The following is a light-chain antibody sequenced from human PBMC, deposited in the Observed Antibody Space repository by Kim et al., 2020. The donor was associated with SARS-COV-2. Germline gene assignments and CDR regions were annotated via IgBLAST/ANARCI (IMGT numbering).Light chain of an antibody. CDR3: SSYAGSNNPYV. CDR2: EVS. CDR1: SSDVGGYNY. J-gene: IGLJ1*01. V-gene: IGLV2-8*01. Sequence: QSALTKPTSASGSPGQSVTISCTGTSSDVGGYNYVSWYQQHPGKAPKLMIYEVSKRPSGVPDRCSGSKSGNTASLTVSGLQAEDEADYYCSSYAGSNNPYVFGTGTKVTVL.